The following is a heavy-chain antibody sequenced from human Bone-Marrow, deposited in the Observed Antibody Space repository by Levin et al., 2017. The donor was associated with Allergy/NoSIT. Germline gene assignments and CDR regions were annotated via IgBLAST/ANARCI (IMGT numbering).Heavy chain of an antibody. CDR2: IKADGSEK. Sequence: GGSLRLSCAASGFTFGSYWMSWVRQAPGKGLEWVANIKADGSEKNYVDSVKGRFTISRDNAKNSLYLQMNSLRAEDTAVYYCARTRYRSSTWYMFDYWGQGTLVTVSS. J-gene: IGHJ4*02. CDR1: GFTFGSYW. V-gene: IGHV3-7*01. CDR3: ARTRYRSSTWYMFDY. D-gene: IGHD6-13*01.